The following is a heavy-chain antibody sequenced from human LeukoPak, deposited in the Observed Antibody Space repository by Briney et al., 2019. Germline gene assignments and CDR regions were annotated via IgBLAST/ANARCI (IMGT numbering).Heavy chain of an antibody. V-gene: IGHV4-30-4*08. CDR2: IYCSGST. CDR1: GGSISSGDYY. Sequence: PSETLSLTCTVSGGSISSGDYYWSWIRQPPGKGREWIGYIYCSGSTYYNPSLKSRVTISVITSKNQFSMKLSSVTAADTAMYYCASMVRRITGFDPWGQGTLVTVSS. J-gene: IGHJ5*02. CDR3: ASMVRRITGFDP. D-gene: IGHD3-10*01.